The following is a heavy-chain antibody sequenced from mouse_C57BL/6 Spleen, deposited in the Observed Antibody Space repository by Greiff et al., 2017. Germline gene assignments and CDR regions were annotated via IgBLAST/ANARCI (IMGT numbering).Heavy chain of an antibody. V-gene: IGHV1-69*01. J-gene: IGHJ3*01. Sequence: QVQLQQPGAELVMPGASVKLSCKASGYTFTSYWMHWVNQTPGQGLEWLGEIDPSDSYTNYNQKFKGKSTLTVDKSSSTAYMQLSSLTSEDSAVYYCALGRFAYWGQGTLVTVSA. CDR1: GYTFTSYW. CDR2: IDPSDSYT. CDR3: ALGRFAY. D-gene: IGHD4-1*01.